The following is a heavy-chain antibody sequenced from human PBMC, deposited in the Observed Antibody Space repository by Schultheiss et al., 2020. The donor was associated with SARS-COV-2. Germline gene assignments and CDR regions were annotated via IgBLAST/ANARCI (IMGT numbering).Heavy chain of an antibody. Sequence: ASVKVSCKASGYTFTGYYMHWVRQAPGQGLEWMGWINPNSGGTNYAQKFQGRVTMTTDTSTSTAYMELRSLRSDDTAVYYCAREEAYDSSGYKRYWGQGTLVTVSS. D-gene: IGHD3-22*01. V-gene: IGHV1-2*02. J-gene: IGHJ4*02. CDR3: AREEAYDSSGYKRY. CDR1: GYTFTGYY. CDR2: INPNSGGT.